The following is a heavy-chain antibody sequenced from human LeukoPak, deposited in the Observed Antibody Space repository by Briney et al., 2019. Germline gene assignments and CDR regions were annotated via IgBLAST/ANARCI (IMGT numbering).Heavy chain of an antibody. D-gene: IGHD2-15*01. CDR1: GFTFSSYW. Sequence: GRSLRLSCAASGFTFSSYWMSSVRQAPGKGLEWVANIKQDGSEKYYVDSVKGRFTISRDNAKNSLYLQMNSLRAEDTAVYYCAPSGYCSGGSCYSGFDPWGQGTLVTVSS. CDR2: IKQDGSEK. CDR3: APSGYCSGGSCYSGFDP. V-gene: IGHV3-7*01. J-gene: IGHJ5*02.